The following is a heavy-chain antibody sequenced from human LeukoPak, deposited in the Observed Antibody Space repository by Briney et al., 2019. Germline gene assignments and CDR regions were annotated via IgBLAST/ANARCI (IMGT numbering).Heavy chain of an antibody. V-gene: IGHV4-4*07. D-gene: IGHD2-2*01. CDR1: GGSTSSYY. Sequence: SETLSLTCTVSGGSTSSYYWSWIRQPAGKGLEWIGRIYTSGSTNYNPSLKSRVTMSVDTSKNQFSLKLSSVTAADTAVYYCAREIPYCSSTSCSPNNWFDPWGQGTLVTVSS. CDR3: AREIPYCSSTSCSPNNWFDP. J-gene: IGHJ5*02. CDR2: IYTSGST.